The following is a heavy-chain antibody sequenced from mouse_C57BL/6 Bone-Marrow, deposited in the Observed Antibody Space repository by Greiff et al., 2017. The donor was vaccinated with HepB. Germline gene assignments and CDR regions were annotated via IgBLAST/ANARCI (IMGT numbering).Heavy chain of an antibody. CDR2: IDPSDSYT. CDR3: ARWAAQATVRAMDY. CDR1: GYTFTSYW. Sequence: QVQLQQPGAELVMPGASVKLSCKASGYTFTSYWMHWVKQRPGQGLEWIGEIDPSDSYTNYNQKFKGKSTLTVDKSSSTAYMQISSLTSEDSAVYYCARWAAQATVRAMDYWGQGTSVTVSS. V-gene: IGHV1-69*01. J-gene: IGHJ4*01. D-gene: IGHD3-2*02.